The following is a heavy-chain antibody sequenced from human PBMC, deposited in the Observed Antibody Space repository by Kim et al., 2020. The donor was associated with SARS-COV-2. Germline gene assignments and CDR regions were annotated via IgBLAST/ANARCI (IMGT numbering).Heavy chain of an antibody. D-gene: IGHD3-10*01. Sequence: AQKFQGRVTITADESTSTAYMELSSLRSEDTAVYYCAREFYYGSGSYFDYWGQGTLVTVSS. CDR3: AREFYYGSGSYFDY. J-gene: IGHJ4*02. V-gene: IGHV1-69*01.